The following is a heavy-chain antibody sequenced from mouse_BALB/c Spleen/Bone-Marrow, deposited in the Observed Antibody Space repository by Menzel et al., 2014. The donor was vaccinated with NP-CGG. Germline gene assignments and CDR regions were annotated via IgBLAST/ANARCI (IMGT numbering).Heavy chain of an antibody. CDR1: GFTFSSFG. D-gene: IGHD4-1*01. V-gene: IGHV5-17*02. Sequence: VESGGGLVQPGGSRKLSCAASGFTFSSFGMHWVRQAPEKGLEWVAYISSGSSPIFYADTVKGRFTISRDNPKNTLFLQMTRLRSEDTSIYYCTRGGNWEDFDYWGQGTTLTVSS. J-gene: IGHJ2*01. CDR3: TRGGNWEDFDY. CDR2: ISSGSSPI.